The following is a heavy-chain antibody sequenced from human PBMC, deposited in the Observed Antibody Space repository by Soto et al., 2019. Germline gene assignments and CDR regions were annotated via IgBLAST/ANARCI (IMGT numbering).Heavy chain of an antibody. CDR1: GYTFTSYG. CDR3: ARDGLVVIFQGCYDP. J-gene: IGHJ5*02. Sequence: ASVKVSCKASGYTFTSYGISWVRQAPGQGLEWMGWISAYNGNTNYAQKLQGRVTMTTDTSTSTAYMELRSLRSDDTAVYYCARDGLVVIFQGCYDPWGQGTLVIVSS. V-gene: IGHV1-18*01. D-gene: IGHD3-22*01. CDR2: ISAYNGNT.